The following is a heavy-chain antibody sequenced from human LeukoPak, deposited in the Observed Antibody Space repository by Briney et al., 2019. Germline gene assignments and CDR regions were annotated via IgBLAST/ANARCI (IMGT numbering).Heavy chain of an antibody. J-gene: IGHJ6*01. V-gene: IGHV1-2*04. CDR2: INPNSGGT. D-gene: IGHD2-2*01. CDR3: ASSLIVPATSSFTPNYYYYGMDV. Sequence: GASVKVSCKASGYTFTGYYMHWVRQAPGQGLEWMGWINPNSGGTNYAQKFQGWVTMTRDTSISTAYMELSRLRSDDTAVYYCASSLIVPATSSFTPNYYYYGMDVWGQGTTVTVSS. CDR1: GYTFTGYY.